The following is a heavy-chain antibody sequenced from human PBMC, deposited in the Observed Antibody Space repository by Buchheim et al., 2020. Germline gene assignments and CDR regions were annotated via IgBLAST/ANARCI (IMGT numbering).Heavy chain of an antibody. J-gene: IGHJ6*02. D-gene: IGHD5-18*01. Sequence: EVQLVESGGGLVKPGGSLRLSCAASGFTFSSYSMNWVRQAPGKGLEWVSYISSSSSTIYYADSVKGRFTISRDNAKNSLYLQMNSLRAEDTAVYYCARERGRGYSYGYAYYYGMDVWGQGTT. CDR2: ISSSSSTI. CDR3: ARERGRGYSYGYAYYYGMDV. V-gene: IGHV3-48*01. CDR1: GFTFSSYS.